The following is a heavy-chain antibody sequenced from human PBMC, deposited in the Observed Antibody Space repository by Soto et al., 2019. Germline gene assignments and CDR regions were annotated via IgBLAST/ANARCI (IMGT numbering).Heavy chain of an antibody. CDR3: ARGDVRLGELSPLDY. CDR1: GFTFSSYA. V-gene: IGHV3-30-3*01. Sequence: QVQLVESGGGVVQPGRSLRLSCAASGFTFSSYAMHWVRQAPGKGLEWVAVISYDGSNKYYADSVKGRFTISRDNSKNTLYLQMNSLRAEDTAVYYCARGDVRLGELSPLDYWGQGTLVTVSS. D-gene: IGHD3-16*02. J-gene: IGHJ4*02. CDR2: ISYDGSNK.